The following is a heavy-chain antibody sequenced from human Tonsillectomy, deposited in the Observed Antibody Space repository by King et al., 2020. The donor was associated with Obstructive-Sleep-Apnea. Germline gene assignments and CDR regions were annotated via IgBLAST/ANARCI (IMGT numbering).Heavy chain of an antibody. CDR2: INPNSGGT. CDR1: GYTFTGYY. CDR3: ASGPTYYDILTGYYNL. D-gene: IGHD3-9*01. J-gene: IGHJ4*02. Sequence: QLVQSGAEVKKPGASVKVSCKASGYTFTGYYMHWVRQAPGQGLEWMGWINPNSGGTNYAQKFKGRVTMTRDTSISTAYMELSRLRSDDTAVYYCASGPTYYDILTGYYNLWGQGTLVTVSS. V-gene: IGHV1-2*02.